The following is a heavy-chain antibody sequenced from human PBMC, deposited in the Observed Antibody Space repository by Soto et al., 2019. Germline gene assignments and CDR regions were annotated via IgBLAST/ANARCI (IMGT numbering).Heavy chain of an antibody. CDR3: ARAGSNYVDWFDP. V-gene: IGHV4-30-4*01. J-gene: IGHJ5*02. D-gene: IGHD4-4*01. CDR1: GGSISSGDYY. CDR2: IYYSGST. Sequence: QVQLQESGPGLVKPSQTLSLTCTVSGGSISSGDYYWSWIRQPPGKGLEWIGYIYYSGSTYYNPYLKSRVTISVDTSKNQFSLKLSSVTAADTAVYYCARAGSNYVDWFDPWGQGTLVTVSS.